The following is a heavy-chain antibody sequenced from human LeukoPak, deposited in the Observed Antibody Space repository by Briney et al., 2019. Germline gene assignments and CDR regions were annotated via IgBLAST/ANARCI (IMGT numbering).Heavy chain of an antibody. D-gene: IGHD3-10*01. CDR2: LSGSGTYT. J-gene: IGHJ4*02. CDR3: ARXPDGSGPDFDC. V-gene: IGHV3-23*01. CDR1: GFTFSTYA. Sequence: GGSLRLSCAASGFTFSTYAMNWVRQAPGKGLEWVSGLSGSGTYTYYADSVKGRFTISRDNSKNTLYLQMNSLRAEDTAIYYCARXPDGSGPDFDCWGQGTLVIVSS.